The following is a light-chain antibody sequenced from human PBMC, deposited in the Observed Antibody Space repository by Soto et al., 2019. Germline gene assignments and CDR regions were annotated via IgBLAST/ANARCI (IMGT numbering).Light chain of an antibody. J-gene: IGKJ2*01. CDR2: WAS. CDR1: QSVLYTSDNKNY. V-gene: IGKV4-1*01. CDR3: QQYYSIPFT. Sequence: DIVMTQSPDSLAVSLGEWTTINCKSSQSVLYTSDNKNYLAWYQQTPGQPPKLLIYWASTRESGIPDRFSGSGSGTDFTLTISYLQAEDVAVYYCQQYYSIPFTFGQGTKLEIK.